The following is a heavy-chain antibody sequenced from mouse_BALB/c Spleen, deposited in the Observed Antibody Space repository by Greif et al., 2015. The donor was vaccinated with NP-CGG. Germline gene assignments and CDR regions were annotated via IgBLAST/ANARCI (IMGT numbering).Heavy chain of an antibody. J-gene: IGHJ4*01. D-gene: IGHD2-2*01. CDR1: GFNIKDTY. Sequence: VQLQQSGAELVKPGASVKLSCTASGFNIKDTYMHWVKQRPEQGLEWIGRIDPANGNTKYDPKFQGKATIAADTSSNTAYLQLSSLTSEDTAGYYCARDGYHEAMDYWGQGTSVTVSS. CDR2: IDPANGNT. V-gene: IGHV14-3*02. CDR3: ARDGYHEAMDY.